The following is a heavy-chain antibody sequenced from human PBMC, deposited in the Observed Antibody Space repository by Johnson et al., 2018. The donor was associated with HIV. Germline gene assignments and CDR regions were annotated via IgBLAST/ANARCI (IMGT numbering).Heavy chain of an antibody. Sequence: QVQLVESGGGLIQPGGSLRLSCSASGFTFNRHAINWVRQAPGKGLEWVALISYDGSNKYYADSVKGRFTISRDNSKNTLYLQMNSLRPEETAVYYCAKDSMGYNWNQFEAFDIWGQGTMVTVSS. CDR1: GFTFNRHA. J-gene: IGHJ3*02. CDR2: ISYDGSNK. V-gene: IGHV3-30-3*01. CDR3: AKDSMGYNWNQFEAFDI. D-gene: IGHD1-20*01.